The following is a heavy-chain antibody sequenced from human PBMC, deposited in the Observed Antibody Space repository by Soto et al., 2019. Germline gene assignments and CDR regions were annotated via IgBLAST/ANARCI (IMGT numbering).Heavy chain of an antibody. Sequence: SETLSLTCAVSSGSISSGTWWSWVRQSPGKGLEWIGQIDNSGGAEYNPSHKSRVTISVDKSKSQICLKLTSVTAADTAMYYCARHSGFCFDYWGQGTLVTVSS. V-gene: IGHV4-4*02. J-gene: IGHJ4*02. D-gene: IGHD6-19*01. CDR2: IDNSGGA. CDR1: SGSISSGTW. CDR3: ARHSGFCFDY.